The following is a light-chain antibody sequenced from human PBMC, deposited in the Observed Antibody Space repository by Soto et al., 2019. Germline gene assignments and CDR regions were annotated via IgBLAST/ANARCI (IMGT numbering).Light chain of an antibody. V-gene: IGLV2-14*01. CDR1: SSDVGSYNS. Sequence: QSVLTQPASVSGSPGQSITISCTGTSSDVGSYNSVSWYQQHPSKAPKLMIYGVSNRPSGVSIRFSGSKSGNTASLTISGLQAEDEGDYYCSSYTTSASYVFGTGTKVTVL. CDR3: SSYTTSASYV. J-gene: IGLJ1*01. CDR2: GVS.